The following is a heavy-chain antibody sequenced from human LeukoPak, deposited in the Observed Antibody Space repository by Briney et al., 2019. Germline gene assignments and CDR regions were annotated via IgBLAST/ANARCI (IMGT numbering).Heavy chain of an antibody. CDR2: ISSSGSTI. Sequence: PGGAMRLSCAASGFTFSSYEMNWVRQAPGKGLEWVSYISSSGSTINYEDSVKGRFTISRDNAKNSLYLQMNSLRAEDTSVYYCADLGITMIVVVWGKGTTVTISS. V-gene: IGHV3-48*03. J-gene: IGHJ6*04. CDR3: ADLGITMIVVV. D-gene: IGHD3-22*01. CDR1: GFTFSSYE.